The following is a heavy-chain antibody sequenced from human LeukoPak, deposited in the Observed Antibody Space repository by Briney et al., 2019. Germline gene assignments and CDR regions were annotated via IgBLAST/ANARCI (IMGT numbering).Heavy chain of an antibody. CDR1: GVSFSGYY. Sequence: PSETLTLTCAVYGVSFSGYYWSWIRQPPGKGLEWIGEINHSGSTKYNPSLKRRVAISVDTYKNQFSLKMRSVTAADTAVYYCARPSGDILTGYYGRWGQGTLVTVPS. CDR3: ARPSGDILTGYYGR. V-gene: IGHV4-34*01. CDR2: INHSGST. D-gene: IGHD3-9*01. J-gene: IGHJ4*02.